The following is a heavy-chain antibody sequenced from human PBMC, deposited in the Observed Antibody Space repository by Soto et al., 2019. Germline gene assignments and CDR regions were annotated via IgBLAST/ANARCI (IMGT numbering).Heavy chain of an antibody. D-gene: IGHD2-15*01. CDR2: IFYSGST. Sequence: QVQLQESGPGLVKPSQTLSLTCTVSGGSISSGDSYWSWIRQPPGKGLEWIGYIFYSGSTYYNPSLMSLVTITVNTSKNQFSLKLSAVTAADTAVYYCARYCSGGSCYPFDYWGQGTLVTVSS. V-gene: IGHV4-30-4*01. J-gene: IGHJ4*02. CDR1: GGSISSGDSY. CDR3: ARYCSGGSCYPFDY.